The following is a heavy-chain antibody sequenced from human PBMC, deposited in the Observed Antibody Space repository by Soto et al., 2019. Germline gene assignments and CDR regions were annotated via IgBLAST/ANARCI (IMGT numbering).Heavy chain of an antibody. CDR1: GGSISSSSYY. Sequence: PSETLSLTCTVSGGSISSSSYYWGWIRQPPGKGLEWIGSIYYSGSTYYNPSLKSRVTISVDTSKNQFSLKLSSVTAADTAVYYCARHKKYYDILTGYDGIYNWFDPWGQGTLVTVSS. V-gene: IGHV4-39*01. CDR2: IYYSGST. D-gene: IGHD3-9*01. CDR3: ARHKKYYDILTGYDGIYNWFDP. J-gene: IGHJ5*02.